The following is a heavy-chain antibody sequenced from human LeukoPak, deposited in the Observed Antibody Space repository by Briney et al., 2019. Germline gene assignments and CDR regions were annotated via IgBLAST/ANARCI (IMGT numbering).Heavy chain of an antibody. CDR3: ARRDWSSAYFDY. CDR2: IYYTGST. V-gene: IGHV4-30-4*01. CDR1: GGSVSSGDYY. D-gene: IGHD3-22*01. J-gene: IGHJ4*02. Sequence: SETLSLTCTVSGGSVSSGDYYWSWLRQPPGKGLEWIGYIYYTGSTYYNPSLESRITISLDTSKNQFSLKVSSVTAADMAVYYCARRDWSSAYFDYWGQGTLVTVSS.